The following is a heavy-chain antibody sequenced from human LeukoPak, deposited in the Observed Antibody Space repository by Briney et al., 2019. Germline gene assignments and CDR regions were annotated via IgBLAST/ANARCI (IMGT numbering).Heavy chain of an antibody. V-gene: IGHV4-39*01. D-gene: IGHD3-22*01. Sequence: PSETLSLTCAVSGGSISSTSYYWAWIRQPPGKGLEWIGTIYYSGSTYHNPSLKSRVTMSVDTSRNQFSLRLSSVDAADTAVYYCAKAGVRYFDSSGLYAFDFWGQGTTVTVSS. CDR1: GGSISSTSYY. CDR3: AKAGVRYFDSSGLYAFDF. CDR2: IYYSGST. J-gene: IGHJ3*01.